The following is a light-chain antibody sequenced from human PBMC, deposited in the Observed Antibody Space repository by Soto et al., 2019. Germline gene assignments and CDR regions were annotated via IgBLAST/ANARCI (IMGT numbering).Light chain of an antibody. CDR3: CSYAGNSLWV. V-gene: IGLV2-11*01. Sequence: QSALTQPRSVSVSPGQSVTISCTGTSSNVGAYNYVSWYQQYPGKGPRLMIYDVSKWPSGVPDRFSGSKSGNTASLTISGLQAEDEADYYCCSYAGNSLWVFGGGTKLTVL. J-gene: IGLJ3*02. CDR2: DVS. CDR1: SSNVGAYNY.